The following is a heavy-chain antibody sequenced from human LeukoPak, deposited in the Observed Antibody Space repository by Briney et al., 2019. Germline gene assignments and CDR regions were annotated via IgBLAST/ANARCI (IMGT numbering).Heavy chain of an antibody. V-gene: IGHV4-59*01. CDR1: GGSISSYY. D-gene: IGHD3-10*01. Sequence: PSETLSLTCTVSGGSISSYYWSWIRQPPGKGLEWIGYIYYSGSTNYNPSLKSRVTISVDTSKNQFSLKLSSVTAADTAVYYCARVSGGFYGSGGYYNVPLFDYWGQGTLVTVSS. CDR3: ARVSGGFYGSGGYYNVPLFDY. CDR2: IYYSGST. J-gene: IGHJ4*02.